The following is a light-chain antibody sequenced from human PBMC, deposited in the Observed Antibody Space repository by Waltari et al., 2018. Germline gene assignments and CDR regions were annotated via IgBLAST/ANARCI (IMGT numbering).Light chain of an antibody. CDR2: WAS. CDR1: QSVLHSSQNKNF. CDR3: QQYYTTPHT. J-gene: IGKJ2*01. Sequence: DIVMTQSPDSLAVSLGERAPIHCKSSQSVLHSSQNKNFLAWYQHKPRQPPKLLIYWASTRQSGVPDRFSGSGSGTDFTLTISGLQAEDVAVYYCQQYYTTPHTFGQGTKLEIK. V-gene: IGKV4-1*01.